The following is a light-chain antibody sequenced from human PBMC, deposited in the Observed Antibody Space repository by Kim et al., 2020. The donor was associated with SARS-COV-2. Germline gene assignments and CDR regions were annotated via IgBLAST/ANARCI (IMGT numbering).Light chain of an antibody. CDR3: QAWDSTTYV. CDR2: EDR. V-gene: IGLV3-1*01. Sequence: SYELTQPPSVSVSPGQTASITCSGDKLGDKYACWYQQKPGQSPVLVIYEDRKWPTGIPERFSGSNSGNTATLTISGTQAMDEADYYCQAWDSTTYVFGTGTKVTVL. J-gene: IGLJ1*01. CDR1: KLGDKY.